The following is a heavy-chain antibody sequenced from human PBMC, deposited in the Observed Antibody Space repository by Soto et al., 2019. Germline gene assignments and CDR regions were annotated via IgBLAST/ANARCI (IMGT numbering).Heavy chain of an antibody. CDR3: AKDGFSRGVRGRIDY. V-gene: IGHV3-30*18. J-gene: IGHJ4*02. CDR2: ISYDGSNK. D-gene: IGHD1-1*01. CDR1: GFTFSSYG. Sequence: QVQLVESGGGVVQPGRSLRLSCAASGFTFSSYGMHWVRQAPGKGLEWVAVISYDGSNKYYADSVKGRFTISRDNSKNTLYLQMNSLRAEDTAVYYCAKDGFSRGVRGRIDYWGQGTLVTVSS.